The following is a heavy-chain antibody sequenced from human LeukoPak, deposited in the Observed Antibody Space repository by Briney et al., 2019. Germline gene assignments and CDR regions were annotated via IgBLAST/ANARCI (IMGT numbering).Heavy chain of an antibody. CDR2: IRYDGSNK. V-gene: IGHV3-30*02. Sequence: GGSLRLSCAASGFTFSSCGMHWVRQAPGKGLEWVAFIRYDGSNKYYADSVKGRFTISRDNSKNTLYLQMNSLRAEDTAVYYCAKDKESTSCFDYWGQGTLVTVSS. J-gene: IGHJ4*02. CDR3: AKDKESTSCFDY. CDR1: GFTFSSCG. D-gene: IGHD2-2*01.